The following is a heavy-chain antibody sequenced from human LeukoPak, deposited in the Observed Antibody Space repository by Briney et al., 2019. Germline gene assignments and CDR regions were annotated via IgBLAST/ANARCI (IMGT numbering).Heavy chain of an antibody. J-gene: IGHJ4*02. D-gene: IGHD3-10*01. Sequence: GGSLRLSCAASGFTVSSNYMSWVRQAPGKGLEWVSVIYSGGSTYYADSVKGRFTISRDNSKNTLYLQMNSLRAEDTAVYYCARDRSGIWFGELGYWGQGTLVTVSS. CDR2: IYSGGST. CDR3: ARDRSGIWFGELGY. CDR1: GFTVSSNY. V-gene: IGHV3-66*01.